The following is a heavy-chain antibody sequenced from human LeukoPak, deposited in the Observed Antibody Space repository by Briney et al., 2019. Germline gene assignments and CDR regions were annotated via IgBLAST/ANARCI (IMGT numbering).Heavy chain of an antibody. Sequence: TSETLSLTCTVSGGSISSSSYYWGWIRQPPGKGLEWIGRIYYSGSTYYNPSLKSRGNISVDPSKNQFSLRLNSVTAADTAVYYCARGGGRAPYYGSGTSGAFDLWGQGTMVTVSS. CDR3: ARGGGRAPYYGSGTSGAFDL. V-gene: IGHV4-39*07. D-gene: IGHD3-10*01. CDR1: GGSISSSSYY. J-gene: IGHJ3*01. CDR2: IYYSGST.